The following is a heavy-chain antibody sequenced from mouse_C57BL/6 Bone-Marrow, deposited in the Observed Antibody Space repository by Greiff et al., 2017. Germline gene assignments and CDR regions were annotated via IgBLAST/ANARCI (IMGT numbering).Heavy chain of an antibody. D-gene: IGHD4-1*01. CDR3: ARLWLTGSFAD. CDR1: GYTFTSYG. CDR2: IYPRSGNT. J-gene: IGHJ3*01. V-gene: IGHV1-81*01. Sequence: QVQLQQSGAELARPGASVKLSCKASGYTFTSYGISWVKQRTGQGLEWIGEIYPRSGNTYYNEKFKGKATLTADKSSSTAYMELRSLTSGDSAVYFCARLWLTGSFADWGQGTLVTVSA.